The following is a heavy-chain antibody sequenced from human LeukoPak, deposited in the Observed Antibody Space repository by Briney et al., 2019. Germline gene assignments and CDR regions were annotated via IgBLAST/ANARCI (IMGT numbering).Heavy chain of an antibody. CDR2: MNQDGSEN. CDR1: GFMFSSYW. CDR3: AKGDSPTDCSSTSCLPY. D-gene: IGHD2-2*01. J-gene: IGHJ4*02. V-gene: IGHV3-7*01. Sequence: GGSLRLSCAASGFMFSSYWMTWVRQAPGKGLEWVANMNQDGSENYYVDSVKGRFTISRDNSKNTLYLQMNSLRAEDTAVYYCAKGDSPTDCSSTSCLPYWGQGTLVTVSS.